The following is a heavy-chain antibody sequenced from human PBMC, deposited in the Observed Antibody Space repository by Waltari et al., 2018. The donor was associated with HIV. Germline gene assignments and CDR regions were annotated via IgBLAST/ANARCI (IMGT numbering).Heavy chain of an antibody. Sequence: QVQLQESGPGLVKPSQTLSLTCTVSGGSISSGSYYWSWIRQPAGKGLEWIGRIYTSGSTNYNPSPKSRVTISVDTSKNQFSLKLSSVTAADTAVYYCARVVYDSSGYYWFDYWGQGTLVTVSS. V-gene: IGHV4-61*02. CDR2: IYTSGST. D-gene: IGHD3-22*01. CDR1: GGSISSGSYY. J-gene: IGHJ4*02. CDR3: ARVVYDSSGYYWFDY.